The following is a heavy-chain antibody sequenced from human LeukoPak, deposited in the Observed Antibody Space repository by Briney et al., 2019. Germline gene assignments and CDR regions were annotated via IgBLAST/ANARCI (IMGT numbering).Heavy chain of an antibody. CDR3: AREGSSSWYVDH. D-gene: IGHD6-13*01. Sequence: KHWGSLELSCSSSGVNFRDYYMGWIRPAPGKGLEWVSYSSGSSIYYADFVKGRFTISRDNAKDSLYLQMNSLRAEDTAVYYCAREGSSSWYVDHWGQGTLVTVSS. V-gene: IGHV3-11*01. J-gene: IGHJ4*02. CDR2: SSGSSI. CDR1: GVNFRDYY.